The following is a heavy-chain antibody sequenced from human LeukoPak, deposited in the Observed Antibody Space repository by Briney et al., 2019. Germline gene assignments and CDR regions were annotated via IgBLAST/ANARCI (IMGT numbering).Heavy chain of an antibody. D-gene: IGHD3-10*01. CDR3: AKDSYYYGSGLEIDY. Sequence: GGSLRLSCAASGLTFSNYVMNWVRQAPGKGLEWVSAISGSGGSTYYADSVKGRFTISRDDSKNTLYLQMNSLRAEDTAVYYCAKDSYYYGSGLEIDYWGQGTPVTVSS. J-gene: IGHJ4*02. CDR1: GLTFSNYV. CDR2: ISGSGGST. V-gene: IGHV3-23*01.